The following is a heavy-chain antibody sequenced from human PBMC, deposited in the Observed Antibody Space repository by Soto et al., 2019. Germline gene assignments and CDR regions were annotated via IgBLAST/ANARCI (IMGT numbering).Heavy chain of an antibody. CDR2: ISSSGSTI. D-gene: IGHD3-9*01. J-gene: IGHJ6*03. Sequence: GGSLRLSCAASGFTFSDYYMSWIRQAPGKGLEWVSYISSSGSTIYYADSVKGRFTISRDNAKNSLYLQMNSLRAEDTAVYYCARCITISHCYMDVWGKGTTVTVSS. V-gene: IGHV3-11*01. CDR3: ARCITISHCYMDV. CDR1: GFTFSDYY.